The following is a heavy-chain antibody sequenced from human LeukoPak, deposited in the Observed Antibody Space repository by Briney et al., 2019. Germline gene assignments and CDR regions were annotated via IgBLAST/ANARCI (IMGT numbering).Heavy chain of an antibody. CDR3: AREVRRSGDTRADY. CDR1: GGSISSSSYY. V-gene: IGHV4-39*07. Sequence: SETSSLTRTVSGGSISSSSYYWGWIRQPPGKGLEWIGRIYYSGSTYYNPSLKSRVTISVDTSKNQFSLKLSSVTAADTAVYYCAREVRRSGDTRADYWGQGTLVTVSS. CDR2: IYYSGST. J-gene: IGHJ4*02. D-gene: IGHD3-3*01.